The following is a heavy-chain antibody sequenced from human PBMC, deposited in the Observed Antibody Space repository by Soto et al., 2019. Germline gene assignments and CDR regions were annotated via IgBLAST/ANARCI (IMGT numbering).Heavy chain of an antibody. CDR1: GFTFSNYE. D-gene: IGHD3-10*01. V-gene: IGHV3-64*01. CDR2: ISNNGAHT. J-gene: IGHJ3*02. CDR3: ARRHYYGSGSYYKDAFDI. Sequence: GGSLRLSCAASGFTFSNYEMHWVRQAPGKGLEYVSGISNNGAHTDYAKSVKGRFTISRDNSENTLYLQMGSLRAEDMALYYCARRHYYGSGSYYKDAFDIWGQGTMVTVSS.